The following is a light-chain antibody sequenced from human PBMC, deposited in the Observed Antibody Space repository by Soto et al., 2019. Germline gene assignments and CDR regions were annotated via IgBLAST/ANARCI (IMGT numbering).Light chain of an antibody. J-gene: IGLJ2*01. CDR1: SSNIGAGYD. V-gene: IGLV1-40*01. CDR3: QSYDSSLSGNVV. CDR2: GNS. Sequence: QSVLTQPPSVSGAPGQRVTISCTGCSSNIGAGYDVHWYQQLPGTAPKLLIYGNSNRPSGVPDRFSGSKSGTSASLAITGLQAKDEADYYCQSYDSSLSGNVVFGGGTKLTVL.